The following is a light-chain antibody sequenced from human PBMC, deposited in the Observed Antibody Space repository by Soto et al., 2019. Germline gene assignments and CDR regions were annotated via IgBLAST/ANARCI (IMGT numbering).Light chain of an antibody. J-gene: IGKJ4*01. V-gene: IGKV2-28*01. CDR2: LGS. CDR3: XQTRQMPRT. Sequence: DIVMTQSPLSLPVTPGEPASISCRSSESLLYDNGYVFLDWYLKKPGQPPQLLIYLGSNRASGVXXXXXXSXXGXXXXXXXXXVXAXDVGVSXCXQTRQMPRTFGGGTTVAIK. CDR1: ESLLYDNGYVF.